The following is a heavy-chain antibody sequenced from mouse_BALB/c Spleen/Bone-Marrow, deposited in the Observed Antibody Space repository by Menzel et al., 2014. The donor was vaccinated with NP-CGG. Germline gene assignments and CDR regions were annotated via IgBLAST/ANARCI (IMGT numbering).Heavy chain of an antibody. V-gene: IGHV7-3*02. CDR3: ARDKGRVFFDY. J-gene: IGHJ2*01. CDR1: GFTFTDYY. Sequence: EVKLEESGGGLVQPGGSLRPSCATSGFTFTDYYMNWVRQPPGKALEWLGFIRNKANGYTTEYSASVKGRFTISRDNSQNILYLQMNTLRAEDSATYYCARDKGRVFFDYWGQGTTLTVSS. CDR2: IRNKANGYTT.